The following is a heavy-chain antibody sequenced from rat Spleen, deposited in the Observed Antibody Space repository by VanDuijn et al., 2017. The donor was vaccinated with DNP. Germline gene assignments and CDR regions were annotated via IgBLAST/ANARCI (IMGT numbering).Heavy chain of an antibody. D-gene: IGHD1-10*01. V-gene: IGHV5-17*01. CDR1: GFTFSDYA. CDR3: ARDGGNYDWFAY. Sequence: EVQLVESGGGLVQPGRSLKLSCAASGFTFSDYAMAWVRQAPKKGLEWVATISYDGSRTYYRDSVKGRLTNSRDNAKSTLYLQMDSLRSEDTATYYCARDGGNYDWFAYWGQGTLVTVSS. J-gene: IGHJ3*01. CDR2: ISYDGSRT.